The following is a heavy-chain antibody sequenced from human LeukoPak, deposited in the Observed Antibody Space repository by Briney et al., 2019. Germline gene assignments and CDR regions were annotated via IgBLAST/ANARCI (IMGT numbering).Heavy chain of an antibody. J-gene: IGHJ3*02. CDR3: ARAVTGDAFDI. CDR2: VSHSDFNKSNGNIT. CDR1: GGSLSEDY. V-gene: IGHV4-59*01. D-gene: IGHD4-17*01. Sequence: PSETLSLTCTVSGGSLSEDYWSWIRQPPGMGLEWIGYVSHSDFNKSNGNITNYNPSLESRITTSRDTSKNQFPLKLSSVTAADTAVYYCARAVTGDAFDIWGQGTMVTVSS.